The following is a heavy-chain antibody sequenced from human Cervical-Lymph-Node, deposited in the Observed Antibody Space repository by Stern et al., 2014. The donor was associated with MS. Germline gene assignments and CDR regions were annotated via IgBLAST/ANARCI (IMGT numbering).Heavy chain of an antibody. D-gene: IGHD2-8*02. V-gene: IGHV4-39*01. CDR2: VYYSGAT. CDR3: AKHACTGAACPFDL. CDR1: GDSISSYTHY. Sequence: QLQLQESGPGLVKPSETLSLTCAVSGDSISSYTHYWAWIRQPPGKGLEWIGSVYYSGATYYNPSLTSPVTISVDTSQNPFPLGLNSVTAADTAVYYCAKHACTGAACPFDLWGQGTLVTVSS. J-gene: IGHJ4*02.